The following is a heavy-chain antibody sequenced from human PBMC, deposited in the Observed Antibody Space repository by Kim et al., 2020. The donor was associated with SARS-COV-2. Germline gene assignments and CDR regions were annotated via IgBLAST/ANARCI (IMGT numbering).Heavy chain of an antibody. CDR1: GYTFS. CDR2: IRAYSGDT. J-gene: IGHJ4*02. Sequence: ASVKVSCKASGYTFSISWVRQAPGQGLEWMGWIRAYSGDTKYAERFQDRVTMTTDTSTSTAYMELRSLRSDDTAVYYCARVAEFGSGTYYFDYWGQGTLV. D-gene: IGHD3-10*01. CDR3: ARVAEFGSGTYYFDY. V-gene: IGHV1-18*01.